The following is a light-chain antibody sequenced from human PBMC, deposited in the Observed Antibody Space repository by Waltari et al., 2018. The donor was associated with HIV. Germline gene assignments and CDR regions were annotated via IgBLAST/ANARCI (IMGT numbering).Light chain of an antibody. J-gene: IGLJ2*01. CDR2: EVN. V-gene: IGLV2-23*02. CDR1: SSYVGSDNL. Sequence: QSALTQPASVSGSPGQSITISCTRTSSYVGSDNLVSCYQKHPGKDHKLTIYEVNKRPPGVPHRFSGSNCGNTVSLTISGLQAEDEADLFCCSYAGSSTLVFGGGTKLTV. CDR3: CSYAGSSTLV.